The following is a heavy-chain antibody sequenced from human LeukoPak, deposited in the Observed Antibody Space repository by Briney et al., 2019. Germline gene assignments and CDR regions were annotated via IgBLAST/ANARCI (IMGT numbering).Heavy chain of an antibody. CDR1: GGSISSSSYY. D-gene: IGHD1-26*01. CDR3: ARVRVGATKFFDY. Sequence: SETLSLTCSVSGGSISSSSYYWGWLRQPPGKGLEWIGSIYYSGSTYYNPSLKSRVTISVDTSKNQFSLKLSSVTAADTAVYYCARVRVGATKFFDYWGEGTLVTVSS. V-gene: IGHV4-39*07. J-gene: IGHJ4*02. CDR2: IYYSGST.